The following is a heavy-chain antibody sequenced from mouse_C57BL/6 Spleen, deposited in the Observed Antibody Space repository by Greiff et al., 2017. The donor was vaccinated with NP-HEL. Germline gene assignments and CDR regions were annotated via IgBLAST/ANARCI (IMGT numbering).Heavy chain of an antibody. CDR1: GFTFSNYW. V-gene: IGHV6-3*01. CDR2: IRLNSDNYAT. CDR3: TGGYYGSSYWYFDV. Sequence: EVKLMESGGGLVQPGGSMKLSCVASGFTFSNYWMNWVRQSPEKGLEWVAQIRLNSDNYATHYAESVKGRFTISRDDSKSSVYLQMNNLRAEDTGIYYCTGGYYGSSYWYFDVWGTGTTVTVSS. D-gene: IGHD1-1*01. J-gene: IGHJ1*03.